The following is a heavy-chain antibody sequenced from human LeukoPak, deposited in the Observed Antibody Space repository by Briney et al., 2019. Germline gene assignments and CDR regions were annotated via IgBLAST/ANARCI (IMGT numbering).Heavy chain of an antibody. CDR2: IKSKTDGGTT. CDR1: GFTFSNAW. D-gene: IGHD6-19*01. V-gene: IGHV3-15*01. CDR3: TVVWDSSGWSEYFQH. J-gene: IGHJ1*01. Sequence: PGGSLRLSCAASGFTFSNAWMSWVRQAPGKGLEWVGRIKSKTDGGTTDYAAPVKGRFTISRDDSKNTLYLQMNSLKTEDTAVYYCTVVWDSSGWSEYFQHWGQGTLVTVPS.